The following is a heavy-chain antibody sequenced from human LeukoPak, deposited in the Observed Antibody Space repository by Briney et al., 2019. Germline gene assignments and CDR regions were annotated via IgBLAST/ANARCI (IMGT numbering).Heavy chain of an antibody. D-gene: IGHD1-26*01. CDR2: INLGDSDT. J-gene: IGHJ5*02. Sequence: GESLKISCEASGHSFTNHWIGWVRPMPGKGLEWMGIINLGDSDTKYSPSFQGQVTISLDKSISTAYLQWRSLKASDTAMYYSARRRYSGSPNWFDPWGQGTLVTVSS. CDR3: ARRRYSGSPNWFDP. CDR1: GHSFTNHW. V-gene: IGHV5-51*01.